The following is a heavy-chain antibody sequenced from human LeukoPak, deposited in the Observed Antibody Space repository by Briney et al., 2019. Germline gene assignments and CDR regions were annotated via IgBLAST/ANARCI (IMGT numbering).Heavy chain of an antibody. Sequence: SETLSLTCTVSGYSINSGYYWGWLRQPPGKGLEWIGSMYYSGSTYYNPSLKSRVTISVDTSKNHFSLKLSSVTAADTAVYYCARDFRGGYDFWSGYYTPYYFDYWGQGTLVTVSP. V-gene: IGHV4-38-2*02. CDR1: GYSINSGYY. CDR3: ARDFRGGYDFWSGYYTPYYFDY. CDR2: MYYSGST. J-gene: IGHJ4*02. D-gene: IGHD3-3*01.